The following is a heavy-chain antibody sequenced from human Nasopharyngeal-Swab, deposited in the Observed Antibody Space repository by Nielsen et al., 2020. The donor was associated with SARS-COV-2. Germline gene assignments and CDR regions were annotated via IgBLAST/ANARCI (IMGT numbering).Heavy chain of an antibody. CDR1: GGTLNSYV. V-gene: IGHV1-69*13. CDR2: IIPMYGTA. Sequence: SVKVSCKASGGTLNSYVISWVRQAPGQGLEWMGGIIPMYGTANYAQKFKGRVTTTADEATSTAYMELSSLRSEDTAVYYCACSPVTVADDYYYGMDVWGQGTTVTVSS. CDR3: ACSPVTVADDYYYGMDV. J-gene: IGHJ6*02. D-gene: IGHD6-19*01.